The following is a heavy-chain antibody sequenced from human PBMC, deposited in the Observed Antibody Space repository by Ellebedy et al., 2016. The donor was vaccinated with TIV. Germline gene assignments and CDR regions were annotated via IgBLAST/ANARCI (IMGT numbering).Heavy chain of an antibody. CDR2: IKQDGSEK. V-gene: IGHV3-7*01. CDR1: GFTFSSYW. J-gene: IGHJ3*02. CDR3: ARKSKVVVAASTRINYDAFDI. Sequence: GGSLRLXXAASGFTFSSYWMSWVRQAPGKGLEWVANIKQDGSEKYYVDSVKGRFTISRDNAKNSLYLQMNSLRAEDTAVYYCARKSKVVVAASTRINYDAFDIWGQGTMVTVSS. D-gene: IGHD2-15*01.